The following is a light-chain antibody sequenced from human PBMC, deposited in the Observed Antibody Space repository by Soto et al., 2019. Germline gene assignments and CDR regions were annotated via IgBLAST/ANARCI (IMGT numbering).Light chain of an antibody. CDR2: GGS. CDR3: QDYGTSHPWT. Sequence: EVVLTQSPGALSLSPGEGVTLSCRASQNIRGNELAWYRQKRGQAPRLLMYGGSTRADGIPDRFSGRGTGTNFTLTLSRLEPEGSVVYYCQDYGTSHPWTFGHGTKLEIK. V-gene: IGKV3-20*01. J-gene: IGKJ1*01. CDR1: QNIRGNE.